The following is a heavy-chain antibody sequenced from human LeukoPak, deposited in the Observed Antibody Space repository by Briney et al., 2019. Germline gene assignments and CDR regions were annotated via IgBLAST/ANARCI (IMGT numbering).Heavy chain of an antibody. J-gene: IGHJ4*02. D-gene: IGHD6-13*01. V-gene: IGHV3-23*01. CDR2: ISGSGGST. CDR3: ARGREQQLATYYFDY. Sequence: GGSLRLSCAASGFTFNNFGMHWVRQAPGKGLGWVSAISGSGGSTYYADSVKGRFTISRDNSKNTLYLQMNSLRAEDTAVYYCARGREQQLATYYFDYWGQGTLVTVSS. CDR1: GFTFNNFG.